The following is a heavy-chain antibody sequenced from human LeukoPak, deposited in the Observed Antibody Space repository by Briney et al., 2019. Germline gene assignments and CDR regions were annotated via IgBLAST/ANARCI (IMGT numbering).Heavy chain of an antibody. V-gene: IGHV3-73*01. D-gene: IGHD1-26*01. CDR1: GFTFSGSA. J-gene: IGHJ4*02. CDR2: IRSKANSYET. Sequence: GGSLRLSCAASGFTFSGSAMHWVREASGKGLERVGRIRSKANSYETAYAASVKGRFHSSRDDSKNTAYLQMNSLKTEDTAVYYCTRQAIVGANWGQGTLVTVSS. CDR3: TRQAIVGAN.